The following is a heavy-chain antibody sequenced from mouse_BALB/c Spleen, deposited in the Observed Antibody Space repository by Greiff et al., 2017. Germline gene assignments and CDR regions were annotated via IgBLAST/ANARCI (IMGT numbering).Heavy chain of an antibody. CDR3: ARSGGNYGAMDY. J-gene: IGHJ4*01. V-gene: IGHV5-17*02. CDR2: ISSGSSTI. Sequence: EVQVVESGGGLVQPGGSRKLSCAASGFTFSSFGMHWVRQAPEKGLEWVAYISSGSSTIYYADTVKGRFTISRDNPKNTLFLQMTSLRSEDTAMYYCARSGGNYGAMDYWGQGTSVTVSS. D-gene: IGHD2-1*01. CDR1: GFTFSSFG.